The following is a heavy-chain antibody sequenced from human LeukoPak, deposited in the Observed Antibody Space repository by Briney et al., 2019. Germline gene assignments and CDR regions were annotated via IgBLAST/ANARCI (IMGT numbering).Heavy chain of an antibody. CDR2: IKQDGSEK. Sequence: GGSLRLSFAASGFTFSSYWMSWVRQAPGKGLEGVANIKQDGSEKYYVDSVKGRFPISRENAKNSLYLQMNSLRAEDTAVYYCARVTFGGVIGPEFDYWGQGTLVTVSS. D-gene: IGHD3-16*02. CDR3: ARVTFGGVIGPEFDY. V-gene: IGHV3-7*01. CDR1: GFTFSSYW. J-gene: IGHJ4*02.